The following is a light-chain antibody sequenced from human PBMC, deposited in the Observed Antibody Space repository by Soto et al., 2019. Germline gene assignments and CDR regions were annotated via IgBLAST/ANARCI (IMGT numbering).Light chain of an antibody. CDR2: DAS. V-gene: IGKV3D-11*01. Sequence: EIVLTQSPATLSLSPGERATLSCRASQGVSSYLAWYQQRPGQAPRLLIYDASTRATGIPARFSGSGPGTDFTLTISSLEPEDFAVYYCQQYGSSGTFGQGTKVEIK. J-gene: IGKJ1*01. CDR1: QGVSSY. CDR3: QQYGSSGT.